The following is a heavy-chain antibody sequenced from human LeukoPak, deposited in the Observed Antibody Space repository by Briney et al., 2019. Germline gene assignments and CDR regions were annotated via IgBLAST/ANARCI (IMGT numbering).Heavy chain of an antibody. J-gene: IGHJ6*02. CDR3: ARGPNSSSWYTSYYYYYGMDV. CDR2: IYCSGST. Sequence: SETLSLTCTVSGGSTSSGGYYWSWIRQHPGKGLEWIGYIYCSGSTYYNPSLKSRVTISVDTSKNQFSLKLSSVTAADTAVYYCARGPNSSSWYTSYYYYYGMDVWGQGTTVTVSS. CDR1: GGSTSSGGYY. D-gene: IGHD6-13*01. V-gene: IGHV4-31*03.